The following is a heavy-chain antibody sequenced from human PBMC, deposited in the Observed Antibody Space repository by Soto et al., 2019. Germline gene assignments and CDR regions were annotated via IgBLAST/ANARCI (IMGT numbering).Heavy chain of an antibody. D-gene: IGHD5-12*01. CDR3: ARDLRYSGYDRWFDP. J-gene: IGHJ5*02. V-gene: IGHV4-61*08. CDR2: IYYSGST. CDR1: GDSMSSSDYY. Sequence: TSETLSLTCAVSGDSMSSSDYYWGWIRQPPGKGLEWIGYIYYSGSTNYNPSLKSRVTISVDTSKNQFSLKLSSVTAADTAVYYCARDLRYSGYDRWFDPWGQGTLVTVSS.